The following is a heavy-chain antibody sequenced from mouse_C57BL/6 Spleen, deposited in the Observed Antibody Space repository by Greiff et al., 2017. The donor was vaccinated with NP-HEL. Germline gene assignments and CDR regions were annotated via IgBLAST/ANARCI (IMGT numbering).Heavy chain of an antibody. Sequence: QVQLKQPGAELVRPGSSVKLSCKASGYTFTSYWMHWVKQRPIQGLEWIGNIDPSDSETHYNQKFKDKATLTVDKSSSTAYMQLSSLTSEDSAVYYCATNRYYAMDYWGQGTSVTVSS. CDR2: IDPSDSET. CDR1: GYTFTSYW. V-gene: IGHV1-52*01. CDR3: ATNRYYAMDY. J-gene: IGHJ4*01.